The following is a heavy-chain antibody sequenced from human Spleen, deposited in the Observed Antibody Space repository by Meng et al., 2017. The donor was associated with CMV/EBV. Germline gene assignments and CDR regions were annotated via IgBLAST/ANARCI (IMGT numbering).Heavy chain of an antibody. CDR3: ASPGDDSGRYIFDY. J-gene: IGHJ4*02. CDR1: GGSISSSCYY. CDR2: IYYSGST. V-gene: IGHV4-39*01. Sequence: SETLSLTCTVSGGSISSSCYYWGWIRQPPGKGLEWIGSIYYSGSTYYNPSLKSRVTISVDTSKNQFSLKLSSVTAADTAVYYCASPGDDSGRYIFDYWGQGTLVTVSS. D-gene: IGHD1-26*01.